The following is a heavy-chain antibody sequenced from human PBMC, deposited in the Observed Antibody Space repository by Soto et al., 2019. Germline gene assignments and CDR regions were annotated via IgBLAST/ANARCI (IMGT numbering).Heavy chain of an antibody. D-gene: IGHD2-15*01. CDR1: GFTFSSYW. J-gene: IGHJ4*02. CDR3: ARDQGYCSGGSCYVAGY. V-gene: IGHV3-74*01. CDR2: INSDGSST. Sequence: GGSLRLSCAASGFTFSSYWMHWVRQAPGKGLVWVSRINSDGSSTNYVDSVKGRFTISRDNAKNTLYLQMDSLRAEDTAVYYCARDQGYCSGGSCYVAGYWGQGTLVTVSS.